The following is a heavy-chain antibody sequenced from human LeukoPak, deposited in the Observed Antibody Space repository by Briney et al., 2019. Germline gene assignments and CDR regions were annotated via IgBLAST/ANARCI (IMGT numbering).Heavy chain of an antibody. D-gene: IGHD4-23*01. CDR2: IFFGGTT. CDR1: GGSIKNYY. V-gene: IGHV4-59*01. J-gene: IGHJ5*02. Sequence: SETLSLTCSVSGGSIKNYYWSWIRQPPGKGLEWLGNIFFGGTTDYNSSLKSRLTISVDAFKNQLSLNLQSVTAADTATYYCARHRSDTGGKKGVNWFDPWGQGTLVTVSS. CDR3: ARHRSDTGGKKGVNWFDP.